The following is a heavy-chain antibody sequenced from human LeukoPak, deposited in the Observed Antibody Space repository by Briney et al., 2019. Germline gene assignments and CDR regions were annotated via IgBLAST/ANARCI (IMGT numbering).Heavy chain of an antibody. Sequence: SGPTLANPTQTLTLTCTFSGFSLSTSGVGVGWIRQPPGKALEWLALIYWDDDKRYSPTLKSRLTITKDTSKNQVVLTITNMDPVDTATYFCAHRRAIARVANAAFDYWGQGILVTVSS. D-gene: IGHD5-12*01. CDR2: IYWDDDK. CDR3: AHRRAIARVANAAFDY. J-gene: IGHJ4*02. CDR1: GFSLSTSGVG. V-gene: IGHV2-5*02.